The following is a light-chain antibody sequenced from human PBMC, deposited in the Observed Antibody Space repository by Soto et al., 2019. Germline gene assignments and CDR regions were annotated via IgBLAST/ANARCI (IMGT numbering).Light chain of an antibody. CDR1: QSVSSNS. J-gene: IGKJ1*01. V-gene: IGKV3-20*01. Sequence: EIVLTQSPGTLSLSPGERATLSCRASQSVSSNSLAWFQHKSGQPPRLLIYAASSRATGIPGRFSGSGSGTDFTLTISQLEPEDFAVYYCHQFGSSPPRTFGQGTKVEIK. CDR2: AAS. CDR3: HQFGSSPPRT.